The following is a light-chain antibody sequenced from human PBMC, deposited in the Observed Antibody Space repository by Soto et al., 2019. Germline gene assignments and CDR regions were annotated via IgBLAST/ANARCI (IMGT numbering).Light chain of an antibody. V-gene: IGKV1-39*01. Sequence: DIQMTHSPSSLSASVGDRVTITCRASQTIGTYVNWYRQKSGAAPELLIYDASTLQSGVPSRFRGGASGTDFTLTISSLQLDDFATYYCQQSYNTPLTFGQGTKVDIK. CDR2: DAS. CDR1: QTIGTY. J-gene: IGKJ1*01. CDR3: QQSYNTPLT.